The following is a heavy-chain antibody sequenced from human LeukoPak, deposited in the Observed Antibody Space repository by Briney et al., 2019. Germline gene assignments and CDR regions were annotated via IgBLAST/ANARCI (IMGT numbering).Heavy chain of an antibody. CDR3: ARSYYDSSGYYSLEFDY. CDR1: GGSISSGGYS. V-gene: IGHV4-30-2*01. J-gene: IGHJ4*02. CDR2: IYHSGST. Sequence: SQTLSLTCAVSGGSISSGGYSWSWIRQPPGKGLEWIGYIYHSGSTYYNPSLKSRVTISVDRSKNQFSLKLSSVTAADTAVYYCARSYYDSSGYYSLEFDYWGQGTLVTVSS. D-gene: IGHD3-22*01.